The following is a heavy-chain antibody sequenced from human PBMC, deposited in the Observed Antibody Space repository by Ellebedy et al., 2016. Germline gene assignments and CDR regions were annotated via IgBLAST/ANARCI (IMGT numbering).Heavy chain of an antibody. CDR1: GFTVSSDY. V-gene: IGHV3-53*04. Sequence: GESLKISCAASGFTVSSDYISWVRQAPGKGLEWVSVIYSGADTYYADSVKGRFTISRHNSRNTLYLQMNSLRAEDTAVYYCARGLAVAMATVFDPWGQGTLVTVSS. J-gene: IGHJ5*02. CDR2: IYSGADT. CDR3: ARGLAVAMATVFDP. D-gene: IGHD5-24*01.